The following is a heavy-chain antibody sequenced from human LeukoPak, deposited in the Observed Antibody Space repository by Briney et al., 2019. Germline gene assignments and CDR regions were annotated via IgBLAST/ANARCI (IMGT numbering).Heavy chain of an antibody. CDR3: ARDLASAEVVDY. V-gene: IGHV3-30*03. CDR1: GFTFSSYG. Sequence: PGRPLRLSCAASGFTFSSYGMHWVRQAPGKGLEWVAVISYDGSNKYYGDSVKGRFTISRDNSKNTLYLQMNSLRAEDTAVYYCARDLASAEVVDYWGQGTLVTVSS. D-gene: IGHD6-13*01. J-gene: IGHJ4*02. CDR2: ISYDGSNK.